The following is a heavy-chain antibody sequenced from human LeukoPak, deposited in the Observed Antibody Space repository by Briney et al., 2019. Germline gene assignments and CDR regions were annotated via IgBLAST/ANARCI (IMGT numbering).Heavy chain of an antibody. CDR2: MNPNSGNT. Sequence: ASVKVSCKASGYTFTSYDINWVRQATGQGLEWMGWMNPNSGNTGYAQKFQGRVTMTRNTSISTAYMELSSLRSEDTAVYYCARGLYDFWSGHYYYFDYWGQGTLVTVSS. CDR1: GYTFTSYD. CDR3: ARGLYDFWSGHYYYFDY. D-gene: IGHD3-3*01. V-gene: IGHV1-8*01. J-gene: IGHJ4*02.